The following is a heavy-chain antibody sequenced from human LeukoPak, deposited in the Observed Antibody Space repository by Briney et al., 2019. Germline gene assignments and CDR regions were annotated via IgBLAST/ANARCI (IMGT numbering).Heavy chain of an antibody. CDR2: IYEAGNT. Sequence: GGSLRLSCAASGFTLSTYDMHWVRQVTGEALEWVSMIYEAGNTYYTGSVKGRFTISRENAKNSLYLQMPGLTAGDTAVYYCAREMSGSNDAFDIWGPGTMVTVSS. J-gene: IGHJ3*02. D-gene: IGHD3-10*01. V-gene: IGHV3-13*01. CDR3: AREMSGSNDAFDI. CDR1: GFTLSTYD.